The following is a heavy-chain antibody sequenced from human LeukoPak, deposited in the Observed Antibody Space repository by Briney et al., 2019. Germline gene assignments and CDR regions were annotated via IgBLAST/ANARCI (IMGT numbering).Heavy chain of an antibody. CDR1: GGSFSGYY. CDR3: ARVGRYFDWLLRPERAIDY. Sequence: PSETLSLTCAVYGGSFSGYYWSWIRQPPGKGLEWIGEINHSGSTNYNPSLKSRVTISVDTSKNQFSLKLSSVTAADTAVYYCARVGRYFDWLLRPERAIDYWGQGTLVTVSS. CDR2: INHSGST. V-gene: IGHV4-34*01. J-gene: IGHJ4*02. D-gene: IGHD3-9*01.